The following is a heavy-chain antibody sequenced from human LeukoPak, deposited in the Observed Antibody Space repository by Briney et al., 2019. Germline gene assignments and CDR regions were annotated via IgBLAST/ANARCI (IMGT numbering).Heavy chain of an antibody. CDR3: AGSIVVVPGAPPRWFDP. D-gene: IGHD2-2*01. CDR2: IYYTGNT. V-gene: IGHV4-59*01. J-gene: IGHJ5*02. CDR1: GDSMKNYY. Sequence: PSETLSLTCTVSGDSMKNYYWSWIRQPPGKGLEWIGYIYYTGNTKSNPSLTSRLTILVDTSKNHFSLKVNSVTAADTAVYYCAGSIVVVPGAPPRWFDPWGRGTLVTVSS.